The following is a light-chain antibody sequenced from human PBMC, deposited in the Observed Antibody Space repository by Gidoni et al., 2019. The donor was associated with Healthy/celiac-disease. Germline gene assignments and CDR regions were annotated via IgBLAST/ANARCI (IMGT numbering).Light chain of an antibody. CDR3: QQYNNWPPRWT. CDR2: GAS. Sequence: EIVLTQSPATLSVSPGERAPLSCRASQSVSSNLAWYQQTPGQAPRLLIYGASTRATGIPARFSGSGSGTEFTLTISSLQSEDFAVYYCQQYNNWPPRWTFGQGTKVEIK. V-gene: IGKV3-15*01. J-gene: IGKJ1*01. CDR1: QSVSSN.